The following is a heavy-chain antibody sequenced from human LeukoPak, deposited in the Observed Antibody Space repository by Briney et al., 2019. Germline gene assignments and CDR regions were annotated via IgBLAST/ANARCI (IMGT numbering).Heavy chain of an antibody. D-gene: IGHD3-22*01. V-gene: IGHV4-34*01. CDR3: ARGLRKTYYYDSSGYYYNPFDY. Sequence: SETLSLTCAVYGGSFSGYYWSWIRQPPGKGLEWIGEINHSGSTNYNPSLKSRVTISVDTSKNQFSLKLSSVTAADTAVYYCARGLRKTYYYDSSGYYYNPFDYWGQGTLVTVSS. J-gene: IGHJ4*02. CDR2: INHSGST. CDR1: GGSFSGYY.